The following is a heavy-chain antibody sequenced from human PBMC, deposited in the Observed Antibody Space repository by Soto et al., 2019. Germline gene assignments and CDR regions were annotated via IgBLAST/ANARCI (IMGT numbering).Heavy chain of an antibody. V-gene: IGHV6-1*01. D-gene: IGHD6-13*01. CDR3: ARQIAATGTSGTFDY. J-gene: IGHJ4*02. CDR2: TYYRSTWGN. CDR1: GDTVSSSSAA. Sequence: QVQLQQSGPGLVKPSQTLSLTCAISGDTVSSSSAAWTWIRQSPSRGLEWLGRTYYRSTWGNDYVISVKSLITINPDTSNHQSPLHLNSVTPEDTAVYYCARQIAATGTSGTFDYWGQGTLVTVSS.